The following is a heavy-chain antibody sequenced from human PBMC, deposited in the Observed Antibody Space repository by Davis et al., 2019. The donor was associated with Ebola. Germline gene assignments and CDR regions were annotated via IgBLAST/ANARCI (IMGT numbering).Heavy chain of an antibody. CDR2: IKQDGSAK. V-gene: IGHV3-7*03. J-gene: IGHJ4*02. CDR3: ARFQRSVPAAGNY. D-gene: IGHD6-25*01. Sequence: GGSLRLSCAASGFTFSDYWMSWVRQAPGKGLEWVANIKQDGSAKQYVDSVMGRFTISRDNAKRSLYLQMDSLRAEDTAVYYCARFQRSVPAAGNYWGQGALVIVFS. CDR1: GFTFSDYW.